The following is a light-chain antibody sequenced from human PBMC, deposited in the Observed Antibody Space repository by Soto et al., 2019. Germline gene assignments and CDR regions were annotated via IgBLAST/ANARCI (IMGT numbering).Light chain of an antibody. Sequence: QPVLTQPPSVSGAPGQRVTISCTGSSSNIGAGYDVHWYQQLPGTAPKLLIYGNSNRPSGDPDRFSGSKSGTSASLAITGLQAEDAADYYCQSYDSSLSGYVFGTGTKVTVL. J-gene: IGLJ1*01. CDR2: GNS. V-gene: IGLV1-40*01. CDR1: SSNIGAGYD. CDR3: QSYDSSLSGYV.